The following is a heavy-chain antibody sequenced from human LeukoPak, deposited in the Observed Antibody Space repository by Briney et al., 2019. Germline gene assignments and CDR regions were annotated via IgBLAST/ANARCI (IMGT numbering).Heavy chain of an antibody. V-gene: IGHV4-34*01. CDR1: GGSVSNYY. CDR2: INHSGST. CDR3: ARVGSTSRGKMGY. J-gene: IGHJ4*02. D-gene: IGHD2-2*01. Sequence: SETLSLTCIVSGGSVSNYYWSWIRQPPGKGLEWIGEINHSGSTNYNPSLKSRVTISVDTSKNQFSLKLSSVTAADTAVYYCARVGSTSRGKMGYWGQGTLVTVSS.